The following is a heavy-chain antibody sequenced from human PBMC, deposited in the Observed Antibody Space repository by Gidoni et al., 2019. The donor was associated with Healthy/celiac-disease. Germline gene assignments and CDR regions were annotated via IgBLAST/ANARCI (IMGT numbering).Heavy chain of an antibody. V-gene: IGHV5-51*01. J-gene: IGHJ5*02. CDR1: GYSFTSYW. CDR2: IYPGDSDT. Sequence: VQLVQSGAEVKKPGESLKISCKGSGYSFTSYWTGWVRQMPGKGLEWMGIIYPGDSDTRYSPSFQGQVTISADKSISTAYLQWSSLKASDTAMYYCARFTGYSSSWYGQGWFDPWGQGTLVTVSS. CDR3: ARFTGYSSSWYGQGWFDP. D-gene: IGHD6-13*01.